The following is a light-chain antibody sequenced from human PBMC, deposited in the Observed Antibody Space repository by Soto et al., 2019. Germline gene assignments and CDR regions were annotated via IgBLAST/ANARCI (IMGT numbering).Light chain of an antibody. J-gene: IGKJ3*01. CDR3: QQYNNCPLT. CDR1: QSVGSN. Sequence: EIVMTQSPATLSVSPGEGATLSCRASQSVGSNLAWYQQKPGQAPRLLIYGASSRPTGIPARFSGSESGTDFTLTISSLQSEAFAVYYCQQYNNCPLTFGPGTKVDIK. CDR2: GAS. V-gene: IGKV3-15*01.